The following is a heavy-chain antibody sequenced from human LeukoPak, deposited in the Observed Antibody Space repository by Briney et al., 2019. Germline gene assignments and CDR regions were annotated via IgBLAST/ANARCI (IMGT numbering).Heavy chain of an antibody. CDR1: GFTFSSYA. CDR2: LWSDGIKT. D-gene: IGHD6-13*01. CDR3: GRDYTSSWTPLFNY. Sequence: SGGSLRLSCAASGFTFSSYAMSWVRQAPGRGLEWVAALWSDGIKTSYADSVRGRFTISRDNSRNTLFLQMDSLRAEDTAVYYCGRDYTSSWTPLFNYWGQGTLVTVSS. J-gene: IGHJ4*02. V-gene: IGHV3-33*08.